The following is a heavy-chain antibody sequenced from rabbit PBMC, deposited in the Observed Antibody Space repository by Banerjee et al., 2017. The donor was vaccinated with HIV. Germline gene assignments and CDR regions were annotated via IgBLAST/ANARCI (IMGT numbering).Heavy chain of an antibody. V-gene: IGHV1S40*01. J-gene: IGHJ4*01. CDR2: IDAGNSGNT. Sequence: QSLEESGGDLVKPGASLTLTCKASGFSFSGYWMCWVRQAPGKGLEWIACIDAGNSGNTYYASWAKGQFTISKTSSTTVTLQMTSLTAADTATYFCADYGGYGDLWGPGTLVTVS. D-gene: IGHD2-1*01. CDR1: GFSFSGYW. CDR3: ADYGGYGDL.